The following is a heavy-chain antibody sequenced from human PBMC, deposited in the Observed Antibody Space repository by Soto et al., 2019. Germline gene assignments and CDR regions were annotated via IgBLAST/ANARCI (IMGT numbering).Heavy chain of an antibody. CDR3: ARRRGEPPEGFDY. J-gene: IGHJ4*02. CDR2: IYYSGST. CDR1: GGSMSNGGYY. D-gene: IGHD3-16*01. Sequence: QLQLQESGPGLVKPSETLSLTCTVSGGSMSNGGYYWGWIRQPPGKGLEWIGSIYYSGSTYNNPSLMSRLTMSIDTSKTQFSLKVTSVTAADTAVYYCARRRGEPPEGFDYWGQGTLVTVSS. V-gene: IGHV4-39*01.